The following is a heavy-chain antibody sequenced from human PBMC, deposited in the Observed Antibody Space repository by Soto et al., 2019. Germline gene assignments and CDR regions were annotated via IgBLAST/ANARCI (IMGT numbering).Heavy chain of an antibody. Sequence: QVQLQESGPGLVKPSQTLSLTCSVSGGSISSGDYYWSWIRQPPGKGLEWIGYIYYSGTTYYNPSLESRVTISVDTSKNQCSRKLSSVTAADTAVYYCARRNYGANWYFDLWGRGTLVTVSS. CDR1: GGSISSGDYY. V-gene: IGHV4-30-4*01. D-gene: IGHD4-17*01. CDR2: IYYSGTT. CDR3: ARRNYGANWYFDL. J-gene: IGHJ2*01.